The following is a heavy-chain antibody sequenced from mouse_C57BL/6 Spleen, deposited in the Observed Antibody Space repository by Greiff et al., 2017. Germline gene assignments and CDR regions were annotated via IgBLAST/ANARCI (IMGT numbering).Heavy chain of an antibody. CDR3: ARGETGRYFDV. CDR2: INPSNGGT. D-gene: IGHD4-1*01. CDR1: GYTFTSYW. J-gene: IGHJ1*03. V-gene: IGHV1-53*01. Sequence: QVQLKQPGTELVKPGASVKLSCKAYGYTFTSYWMHWVKQRPGQGLEWIGNINPSNGGTNYNEKFKSKATLTVDKSSSTAYMQLSSLTSEDSAVYYCARGETGRYFDVWGTGTTVTVSS.